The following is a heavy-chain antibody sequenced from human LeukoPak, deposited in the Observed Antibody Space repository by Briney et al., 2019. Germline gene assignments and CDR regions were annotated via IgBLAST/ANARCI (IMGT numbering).Heavy chain of an antibody. Sequence: SETLSLTCAVYGGSFSGYYWSWIRQPPGKGLEWIGEINHSGSTNYNPSLKSRVTISVDTSKNQFSLKLSSVAAADTAVYYCARPITPDSGEVWFDPWGQGTLVTVSS. CDR2: INHSGST. D-gene: IGHD3-16*01. J-gene: IGHJ5*02. V-gene: IGHV4-34*01. CDR1: GGSFSGYY. CDR3: ARPITPDSGEVWFDP.